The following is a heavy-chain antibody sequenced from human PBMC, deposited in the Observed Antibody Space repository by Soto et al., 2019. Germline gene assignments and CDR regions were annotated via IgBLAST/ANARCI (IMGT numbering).Heavy chain of an antibody. CDR1: GYTFTSYY. V-gene: IGHV1-46*01. CDR2: INPSGGST. D-gene: IGHD2-15*01. Sequence: ASVKVSCKASGYTFTSYYMHWVRQAPGQGLEWMGIINPSGGSTSYAQKFQGRVTMTRDTSTSTVYMELSSLRSEDTAVYYCARRGYCSGGSCYSSGFAYWGQGTLVTVSS. J-gene: IGHJ4*02. CDR3: ARRGYCSGGSCYSSGFAY.